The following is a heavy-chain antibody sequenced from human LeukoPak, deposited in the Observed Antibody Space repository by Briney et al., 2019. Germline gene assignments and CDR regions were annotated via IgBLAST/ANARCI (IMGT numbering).Heavy chain of an antibody. Sequence: PGGSLRLSCAASGFTFSSYAMSWVRQAPGKGLEWVSAISGSGGSTYYADSVKGRFTISRDNSKNTLYLQMNSLRAEDTAVYYRAKEEPPGYCSSTSCEAPMDYWGQGTLVTVSS. CDR2: ISGSGGST. D-gene: IGHD2-2*01. CDR1: GFTFSSYA. V-gene: IGHV3-23*01. J-gene: IGHJ4*02. CDR3: AKEEPPGYCSSTSCEAPMDY.